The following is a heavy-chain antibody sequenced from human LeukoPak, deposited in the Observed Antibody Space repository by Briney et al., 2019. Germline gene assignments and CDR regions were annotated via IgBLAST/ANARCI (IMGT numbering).Heavy chain of an antibody. D-gene: IGHD6-13*01. J-gene: IGHJ3*02. Sequence: SETLSLTCTDSGGSISSGRYCWSWIRQPAGKGLEWIGRIYTSGSTNYNPSLKSRVTMSVDTSKNQFSLKLSSVTAADTAVYYCARSPIAAAGPEGAFDIWGQGTMVTVSS. CDR3: ARSPIAAAGPEGAFDI. CDR2: IYTSGST. V-gene: IGHV4-61*02. CDR1: GGSISSGRYC.